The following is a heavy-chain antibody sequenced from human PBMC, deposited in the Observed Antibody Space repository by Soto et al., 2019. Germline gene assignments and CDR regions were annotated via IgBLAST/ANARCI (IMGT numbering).Heavy chain of an antibody. CDR2: ISGSGGST. D-gene: IGHD3-3*01. Sequence: EVQLLESGGGLVQPGGSLRLSCAASGFTFSSYAMSGVRQAPGKGLEWVSAISGSGGSTYYPDSVKGWFTISRDNSKNTLYMHMNSLRAEDTAVYYCAKGIGVYTWSQGPLVTVAA. V-gene: IGHV3-23*01. CDR3: AKGIGVYT. J-gene: IGHJ4*02. CDR1: GFTFSSYA.